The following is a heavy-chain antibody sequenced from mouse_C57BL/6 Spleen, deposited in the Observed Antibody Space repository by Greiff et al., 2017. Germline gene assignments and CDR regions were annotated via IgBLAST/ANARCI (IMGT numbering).Heavy chain of an antibody. CDR3: TTLMTTVVAHYAMDY. D-gene: IGHD1-1*01. CDR1: CFNIKDDY. V-gene: IGHV14-4*01. Sequence: EVQLQQSGAELVRPGASVKLSCTASCFNIKDDYMHWVKQRPEQGLEWIGWIDPENGDPAYASKFQGKATITADTSSNTAYLQLISLTSEDTAVYYCTTLMTTVVAHYAMDYWGQGTSVTVSA. CDR2: IDPENGDP. J-gene: IGHJ4*01.